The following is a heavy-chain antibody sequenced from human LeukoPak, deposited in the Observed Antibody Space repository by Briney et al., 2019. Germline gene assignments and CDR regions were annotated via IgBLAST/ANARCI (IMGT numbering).Heavy chain of an antibody. CDR2: ISSIGGRT. CDR3: LVAAGGNYYYGMDV. V-gene: IGHV3-64D*09. CDR1: GFTFSSYA. Sequence: GGSLRLSCSVSGFTFSSYALHWVRQAPGMGLEYVSAISSIGGRTFYADSVRGRFTISRDNSKNTLYLQMSSLRAEDTAVYYCLVAAGGNYYYGMDVWGQGTTVTVSS. J-gene: IGHJ6*02. D-gene: IGHD6-13*01.